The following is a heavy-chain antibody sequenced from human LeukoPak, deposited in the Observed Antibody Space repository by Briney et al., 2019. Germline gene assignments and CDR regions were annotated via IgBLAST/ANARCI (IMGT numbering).Heavy chain of an antibody. Sequence: SVKVSCKASGYTFTSYGISWVRQAPGQGLEWMGGIIPIFGTANYAQKFQGRVTITTDESTSTAYMELSSLRSEDTAVYYCARDASRFDWLPEHYMDVWGKGTTVTVSS. CDR3: ARDASRFDWLPEHYMDV. CDR1: GYTFTSYG. D-gene: IGHD3-9*01. V-gene: IGHV1-69*05. J-gene: IGHJ6*03. CDR2: IIPIFGTA.